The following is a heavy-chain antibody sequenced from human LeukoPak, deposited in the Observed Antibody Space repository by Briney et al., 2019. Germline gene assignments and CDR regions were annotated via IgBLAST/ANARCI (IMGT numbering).Heavy chain of an antibody. CDR2: IYNSGST. J-gene: IGHJ5*02. CDR3: ARGMTTGPDP. V-gene: IGHV4-59*08. CDR1: GGSISSYS. D-gene: IGHD4-17*01. Sequence: SGTLSLTCTVSGGSISSYSWSWIRQPPGKGLEWIGYIYNSGSTNYNPSLKSRLTISVDTSKNQFSLKLSSVTAADTAVYYCARGMTTGPDPWGQGTLVTVSS.